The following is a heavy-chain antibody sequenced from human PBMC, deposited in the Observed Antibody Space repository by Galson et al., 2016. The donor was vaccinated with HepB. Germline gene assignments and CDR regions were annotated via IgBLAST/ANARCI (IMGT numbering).Heavy chain of an antibody. CDR1: GGSISRSSYY. CDR3: ARDVGCDSSGFHHYFDY. CDR2: IYYSGST. Sequence: ETLSLTCTVSGGSISRSSYYWGWIRQHPGKELEWIGSIYYSGSTYSNPSLKRRVTISVDTSKNQFALKLSSVTAADTAVYYGARDVGCDSSGFHHYFDYWGQGTLVTVSS. D-gene: IGHD3-22*01. V-gene: IGHV4-39*06. J-gene: IGHJ4*02.